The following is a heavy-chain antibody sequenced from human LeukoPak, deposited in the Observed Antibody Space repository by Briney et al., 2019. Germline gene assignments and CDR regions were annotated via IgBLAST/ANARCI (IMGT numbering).Heavy chain of an antibody. J-gene: IGHJ4*02. Sequence: PGGSLRLSCAASGFTFSSYAMSWVRQAPGKGLEWVSAISGSGGSTYYADSVKGRFTISRDNSKNTLYLQMNSLRAEDTAVYYCAKDVEYYYDSSGYSSYWGQGTLVTVSS. V-gene: IGHV3-23*01. CDR1: GFTFSSYA. CDR3: AKDVEYYYDSSGYSSY. D-gene: IGHD3-22*01. CDR2: ISGSGGST.